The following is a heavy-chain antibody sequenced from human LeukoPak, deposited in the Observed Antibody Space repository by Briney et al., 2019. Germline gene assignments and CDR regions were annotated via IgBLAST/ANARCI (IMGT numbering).Heavy chain of an antibody. J-gene: IGHJ4*02. Sequence: ASVKVSCKASGYTFTSYGISWVRQAPGQGLEWMGWISAYNGNTNYVQKLQGRVTMTTDTSTSTAYMELRSLRSDDTAVYYCARVVITMVRGAHEDYWGQGTLVTVSS. CDR1: GYTFTSYG. CDR3: ARVVITMVRGAHEDY. CDR2: ISAYNGNT. D-gene: IGHD3-10*01. V-gene: IGHV1-18*01.